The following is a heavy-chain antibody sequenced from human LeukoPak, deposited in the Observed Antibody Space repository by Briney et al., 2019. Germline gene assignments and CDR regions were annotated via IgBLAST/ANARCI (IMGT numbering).Heavy chain of an antibody. D-gene: IGHD6-13*01. Sequence: ASVKVSCKASGYTFTGYYMHWVRQAPGQGLEWMGWINPNSGGTNYAQKFQGRVTMTRDTSISTTYMELSRLRSDDTAVYYCASGPGSRWPRKWFDPWGQGTLVTVSS. V-gene: IGHV1-2*02. CDR3: ASGPGSRWPRKWFDP. CDR1: GYTFTGYY. CDR2: INPNSGGT. J-gene: IGHJ5*02.